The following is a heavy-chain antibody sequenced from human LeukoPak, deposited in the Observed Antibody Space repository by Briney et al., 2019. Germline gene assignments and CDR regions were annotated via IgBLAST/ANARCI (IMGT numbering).Heavy chain of an antibody. CDR2: ISGSGGST. V-gene: IGHV3-23*01. D-gene: IGHD3-22*01. Sequence: PGGSLRLSCAASGFTFSSYAMSWVRQAPGKGLEWVSAISGSGGSTYYADSVKGRFTISRDNSKNTLYLQMNSLRAEDTAVYYCAKDPSYYYDSSGYLQYFQHWGQGTLVTVSS. CDR1: GFTFSSYA. CDR3: AKDPSYYYDSSGYLQYFQH. J-gene: IGHJ1*01.